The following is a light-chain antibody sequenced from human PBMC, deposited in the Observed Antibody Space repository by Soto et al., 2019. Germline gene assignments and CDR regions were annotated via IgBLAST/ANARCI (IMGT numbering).Light chain of an antibody. J-gene: IGKJ4*01. V-gene: IGKV2-30*02. CDR3: VQALQTPLT. Sequence: EVVMTQSPLSLPVTLGQPASISCRSSQSLVHSDGNTYLNWFQQRPGQSPRRLMYKGSNRDSGVPDRFSGSGSGTDFTLKISRVEAEDVGVYYCVQALQTPLTVGGATKVDIK. CDR1: QSLVHSDGNTY. CDR2: KGS.